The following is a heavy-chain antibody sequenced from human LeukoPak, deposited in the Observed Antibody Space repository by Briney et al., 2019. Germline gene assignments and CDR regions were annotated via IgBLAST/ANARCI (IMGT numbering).Heavy chain of an antibody. D-gene: IGHD3-22*01. CDR3: TTDLLYYYDSSGYYFPRY. CDR2: IKSKTDGGTT. J-gene: IGHJ4*02. Sequence: PGGSLRLSCAASGFTFSNAWMSWVRQAPGKGLEWVGRIKSKTDGGTTDYAAPVKGRFTISRDDSKNTLYLQMNSLKTEDTAVYYCTTDLLYYYDSSGYYFPRYWGQGTLVTVSS. CDR1: GFTFSNAW. V-gene: IGHV3-15*01.